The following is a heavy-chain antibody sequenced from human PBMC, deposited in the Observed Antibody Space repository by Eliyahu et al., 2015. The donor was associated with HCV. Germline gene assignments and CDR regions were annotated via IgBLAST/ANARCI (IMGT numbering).Heavy chain of an antibody. D-gene: IGHD3-16*02. Sequence: QLQLQESGPGLVKPSETLSLTCSVSGGSISSNNYYWGWIRQPPGKGLEWIGNIYNSGSTSYNPSLKSRVTISVDTSKNQFSLKLSSVTAADTAVYYCARRTTFGGDIESRGVDYWGQGTLVTVSS. CDR1: GGSISSNNYY. CDR3: ARRTTFGGDIESRGVDY. CDR2: IYNSGST. V-gene: IGHV4-39*01. J-gene: IGHJ4*02.